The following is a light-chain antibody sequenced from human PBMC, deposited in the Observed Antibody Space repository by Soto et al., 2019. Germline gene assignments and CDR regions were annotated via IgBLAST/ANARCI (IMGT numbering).Light chain of an antibody. J-gene: IGLJ1*01. Sequence: QSALTQPASVSGSPGQSITISCTGTSSDVGGYNYVSWYQQHPGKAPKLMIYDVSYRPSGVSDRFSGSKSGNTASLIISGLQAEDEADYYCSSYASSSPFVFGTGTKVTVL. V-gene: IGLV2-14*01. CDR2: DVS. CDR1: SSDVGGYNY. CDR3: SSYASSSPFV.